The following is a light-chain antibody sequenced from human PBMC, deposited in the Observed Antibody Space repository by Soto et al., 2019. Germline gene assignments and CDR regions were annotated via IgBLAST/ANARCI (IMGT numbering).Light chain of an antibody. CDR1: QSISSW. CDR3: QKYNSYSPVATWT. CDR2: DAS. V-gene: IGKV1-5*01. J-gene: IGKJ1*01. Sequence: DIQMTQSPSTLSASVGDRVTITCRASQSISSWLAWYQQKPGKAPKLLIYDASSLESGVPSRFSGSGSGTEFTLTISSLQPDDFATYYCQKYNSYSPVATWTSGQGTKVDIK.